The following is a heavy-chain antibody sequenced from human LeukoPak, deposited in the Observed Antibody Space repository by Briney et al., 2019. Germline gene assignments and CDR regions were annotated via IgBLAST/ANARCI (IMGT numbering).Heavy chain of an antibody. D-gene: IGHD3-16*01. CDR1: GFTFGDYT. Sequence: GGSVRLSCRASGFTFGDYTVTWFRQAPGKGLEWVGFIRSKTYGGTTEDAASVKGRFSISRDDSKSIAYLQMNSLKTEDTAVYYCIRGGANSPFDYWGQGTLVTVSS. CDR2: IRSKTYGGTT. CDR3: IRGGANSPFDY. J-gene: IGHJ4*02. V-gene: IGHV3-49*03.